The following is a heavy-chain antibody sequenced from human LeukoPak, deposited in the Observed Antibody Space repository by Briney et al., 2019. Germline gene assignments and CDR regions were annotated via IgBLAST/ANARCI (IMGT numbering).Heavy chain of an antibody. V-gene: IGHV4-4*07. CDR3: ARDHIAVSGMNHYYYGTDV. J-gene: IGHJ6*02. CDR1: GGSIRNYY. D-gene: IGHD6-19*01. CDR2: IYTGGST. Sequence: SETLSLTCTVSGGSIRNYYWSCIRQPAGKGLEWIGRIYTGGSTTYNSSLKSRVTMSLDTSKNQFSLKLTSVTAADTAVYYCARDHIAVSGMNHYYYGTDVWGQGTTVTVSS.